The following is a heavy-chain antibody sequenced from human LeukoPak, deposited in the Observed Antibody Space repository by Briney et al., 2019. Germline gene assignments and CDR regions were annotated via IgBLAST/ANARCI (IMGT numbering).Heavy chain of an antibody. CDR2: INPNSGST. D-gene: IGHD6-6*01. CDR3: ARVYSSSSDFDY. Sequence: ASVKVSCKASGYTFTGYYMHWVRQAPGQGLEWMGWINPNSGSTNYAQKFQGRVTMTRDTSISTAYMELSKLRSDDTAVYYCARVYSSSSDFDYWGQGTLVTVSS. V-gene: IGHV1-2*02. J-gene: IGHJ4*02. CDR1: GYTFTGYY.